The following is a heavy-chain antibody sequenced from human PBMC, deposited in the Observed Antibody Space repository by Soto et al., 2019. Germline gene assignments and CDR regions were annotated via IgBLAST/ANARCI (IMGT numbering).Heavy chain of an antibody. D-gene: IGHD3-9*01. CDR2: IYTSGST. V-gene: IGHV4-4*07. CDR3: AREPYYDILTGYDGMDV. CDR1: RGFISSSYY. J-gene: IGHJ6*02. Sequence: KPSETLSLTCAVSRGFISSSYYWSWIRQPAGKGLEWIGRIYTSGSTNYNPSLKSRVTMSVDTSKNQFSLKLSSVTAADTAVYYCAREPYYDILTGYDGMDVWGQGTTVTVSS.